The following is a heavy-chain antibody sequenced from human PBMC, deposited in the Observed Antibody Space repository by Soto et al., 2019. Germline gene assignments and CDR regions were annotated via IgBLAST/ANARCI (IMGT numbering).Heavy chain of an antibody. D-gene: IGHD3-10*01. Sequence: QLQLQESGPGLVKPSETLSLTCTVSGGFISSSTYYWVWIRQPPGKGSEWIGSIYQSGNTYYNPSLKSRVNISVDTSNKQFSLRMNSVTAADTAVYYGARGGSFGAYNRFDPWGQGTLVTVSS. CDR3: ARGGSFGAYNRFDP. J-gene: IGHJ5*02. V-gene: IGHV4-39*01. CDR1: GGFISSSTYY. CDR2: IYQSGNT.